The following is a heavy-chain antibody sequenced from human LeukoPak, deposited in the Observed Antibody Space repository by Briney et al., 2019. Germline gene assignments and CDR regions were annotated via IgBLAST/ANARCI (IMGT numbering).Heavy chain of an antibody. CDR1: GFTFSSYA. CDR3: AKVGSHDSSGWDQRYGGCPDY. CDR2: ISGSGGST. J-gene: IGHJ4*02. D-gene: IGHD3-22*01. V-gene: IGHV3-23*01. Sequence: PGGSLRLSCAASGFTFSSYAMSWVRQAPGKGLEWVSAISGSGGSTYYADSVKGRFTISRDNSKNTLYLQMNSLRAEDTAVYYCAKVGSHDSSGWDQRYGGCPDYWGQGTPVTASS.